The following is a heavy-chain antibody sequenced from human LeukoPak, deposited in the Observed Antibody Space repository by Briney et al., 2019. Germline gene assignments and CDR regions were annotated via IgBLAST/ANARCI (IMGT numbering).Heavy chain of an antibody. V-gene: IGHV3-7*01. CDR3: ASGDFWSGYRGGAFDI. Sequence: GGSLRLSCAASGFTFSSYWMSWVRRAPGKGLEWVANIKQDGSEKYYVDSVKGRFTISRDNAKNSLYLQMNSLRAEDTAVYYCASGDFWSGYRGGAFDIWGQGTMVTVSS. D-gene: IGHD3-3*01. CDR2: IKQDGSEK. J-gene: IGHJ3*02. CDR1: GFTFSSYW.